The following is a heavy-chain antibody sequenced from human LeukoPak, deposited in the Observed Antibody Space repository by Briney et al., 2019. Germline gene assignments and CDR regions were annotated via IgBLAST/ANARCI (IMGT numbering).Heavy chain of an antibody. D-gene: IGHD6-6*01. CDR3: AHGSIAASGY. V-gene: IGHV3-30*02. J-gene: IGHJ4*02. Sequence: GGSLRLSCAASGFTFSSYSMNWVRQAPGKGLEWVAFIRYDGSNKYYADSVKGRFTISRDNSKNTLYLQMNSLRAEDTAVYYCAHGSIAASGYWGQGTLVTVSS. CDR1: GFTFSSYS. CDR2: IRYDGSNK.